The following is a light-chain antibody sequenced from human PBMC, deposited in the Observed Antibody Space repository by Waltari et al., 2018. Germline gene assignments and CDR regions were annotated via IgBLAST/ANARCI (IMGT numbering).Light chain of an antibody. V-gene: IGLV2-8*01. CDR2: EVT. Sequence: QSALTQPPSASGSPGQSVTIACTGTSSDVGYYNYVSWYQQHPGQAPKLMTYEVTKRPSGVPARFSGCKSDNPASLTVSGVQVEDEADYYCTSLAAGSTWVFGGGTKLTVL. CDR3: TSLAAGSTWV. J-gene: IGLJ3*02. CDR1: SSDVGYYNY.